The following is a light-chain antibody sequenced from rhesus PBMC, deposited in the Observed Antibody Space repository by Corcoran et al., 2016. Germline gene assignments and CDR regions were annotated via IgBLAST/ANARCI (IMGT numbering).Light chain of an antibody. CDR2: AAS. V-gene: IGKV1-33*02. J-gene: IGKJ1*01. CDR3: RQHNSYPWT. Sequence: DIQMTQSPSSLSASVGDRVTITCQASQGISSWLAWYQQKPGKAPKLLIYAASSLQSGVPSRVRGRWSWKDFTPTISSLQPGDFASYYCRQHNSYPWTFGQGTKVEIK. CDR1: QGISSW.